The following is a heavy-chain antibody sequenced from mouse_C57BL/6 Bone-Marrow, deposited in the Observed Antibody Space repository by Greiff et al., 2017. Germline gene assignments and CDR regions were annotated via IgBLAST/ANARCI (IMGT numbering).Heavy chain of an antibody. J-gene: IGHJ1*03. CDR3: ARIFFITTVVATGYFDV. CDR2: INPNYGTT. CDR1: GYSFTDYN. V-gene: IGHV1-39*01. Sequence: VQLQQSGPELVKPGASVKISCKASGYSFTDYNMNWVKQSNGKSLDWIGVINPNYGTTSYNQKFKGKATLTVDQTSSPAYMQLNSLTSEDSAVYYCARIFFITTVVATGYFDVWGTGTTVPVSS. D-gene: IGHD1-1*01.